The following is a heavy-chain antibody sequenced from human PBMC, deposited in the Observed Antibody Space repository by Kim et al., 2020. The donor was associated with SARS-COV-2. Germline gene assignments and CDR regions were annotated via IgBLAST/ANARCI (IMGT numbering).Heavy chain of an antibody. V-gene: IGHV3-23*03. D-gene: IGHD6-19*01. CDR3: AKAYDSGWHYFDY. Sequence: GGSLRLSCAASGFTFSSYAMTWVRQAPGKGLEWVSVIYSGGSSINYADSVKGRCTISRDDSKNTLYLQMNSLRAEDTAVYYCAKAYDSGWHYFDYWGQG. CDR1: GFTFSSYA. CDR2: IYSGGSSI. J-gene: IGHJ4*02.